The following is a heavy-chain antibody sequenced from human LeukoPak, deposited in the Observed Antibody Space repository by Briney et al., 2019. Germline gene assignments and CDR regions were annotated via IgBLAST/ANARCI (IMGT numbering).Heavy chain of an antibody. CDR1: GFTFSNAW. J-gene: IGHJ4*02. V-gene: IGHV3-15*01. CDR3: TKGLGDF. D-gene: IGHD7-27*01. Sequence: GGSLRLSCAASGFTFSNAWMSWVGQAPGKGLEWVGRIKPRTSGGTADYAAPVEGRFTISRDDSKNTLFLQMNSLQTDDTALYYCTKGLGDFWGQGTLVTVSS. CDR2: IKPRTSGGTA.